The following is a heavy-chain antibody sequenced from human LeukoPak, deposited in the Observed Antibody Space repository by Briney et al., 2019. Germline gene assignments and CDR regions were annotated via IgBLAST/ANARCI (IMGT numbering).Heavy chain of an antibody. V-gene: IGHV4-38-2*01. J-gene: IGHJ6*03. CDR3: ARQHDSYYYYYIDV. Sequence: SETLSLTCAVSGYSFSKGYYWVWIRQPPGRGLEWIGGLYHSDSPYYNTSLRSRVSMSVDTSKNQFSLTLSFVTAADTAVYYCARQHDSYYYYYIDVWGSGTTVTVSS. CDR2: LYHSDSP. CDR1: GYSFSKGYY.